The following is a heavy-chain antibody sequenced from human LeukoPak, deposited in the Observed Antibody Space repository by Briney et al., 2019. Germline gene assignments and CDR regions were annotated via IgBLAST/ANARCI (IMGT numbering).Heavy chain of an antibody. D-gene: IGHD3-3*01. J-gene: IGHJ4*02. V-gene: IGHV4-59*11. CDR2: IYYSGST. Sequence: SETLSLTCTVSGGSISSHYWSWIRQPPGKGLEWIGYIYYSGSTNYNPSFKSRVTISVDMSKNQFSLKLSSVTAADTAVYYCARGGYDFWSGYYTGPDYWGQGTLVTVSS. CDR3: ARGGYDFWSGYYTGPDY. CDR1: GGSISSHY.